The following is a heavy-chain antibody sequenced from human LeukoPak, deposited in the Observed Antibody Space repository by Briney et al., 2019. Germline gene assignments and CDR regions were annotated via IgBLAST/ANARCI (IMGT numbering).Heavy chain of an antibody. D-gene: IGHD3-9*01. CDR1: GGSISTGGYY. Sequence: SETLSLTCIVSGGSISTGGYYWSWIRQYPGQGLEWIGYIYFSGSTYYSPSLRGRIAQSIDTSKNQFSLKLSSVTAADPAVYFCARFRYNNAFDIWGQGTMVTVSS. CDR3: ARFRYNNAFDI. J-gene: IGHJ3*02. CDR2: IYFSGST. V-gene: IGHV4-31*03.